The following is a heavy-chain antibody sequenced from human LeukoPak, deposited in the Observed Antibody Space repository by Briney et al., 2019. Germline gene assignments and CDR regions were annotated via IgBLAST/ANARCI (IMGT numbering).Heavy chain of an antibody. CDR2: INHSGST. CDR1: GGSFSGYY. CDR3: ARGHSFPLNY. J-gene: IGHJ4*02. Sequence: SETLSLTCAVYGGSFSGYYWSWIRQPPGKGLEWIGEINHSGSTNYNPSLKSRVTLSVDTSKNQFSLKLSSVTAADTAVYYCARGHSFPLNYWGQGTLVTVSS. V-gene: IGHV4-34*01. D-gene: IGHD2-21*01.